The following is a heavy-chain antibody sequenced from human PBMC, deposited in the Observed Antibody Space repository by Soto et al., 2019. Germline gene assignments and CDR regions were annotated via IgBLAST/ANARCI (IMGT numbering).Heavy chain of an antibody. V-gene: IGHV1-69*01. Sequence: QVQLVQSGAEVKKPGSSVKVSCKASGGTFSSYAISWVRQAPGQGLEWMGGIIPIFGTANYAQKFQGRVTITADESTSTAYMELSSLRSEDTAVYYCARALVGATGGLLYYYYYGMDVWGQGTTVTVSS. CDR3: ARALVGATGGLLYYYYYGMDV. CDR1: GGTFSSYA. CDR2: IIPIFGTA. D-gene: IGHD1-26*01. J-gene: IGHJ6*02.